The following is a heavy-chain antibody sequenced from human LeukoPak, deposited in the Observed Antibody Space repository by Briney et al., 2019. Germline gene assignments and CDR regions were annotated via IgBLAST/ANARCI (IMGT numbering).Heavy chain of an antibody. CDR3: ARHITMVRGVIGSYYYYGADV. CDR1: GGTFSSYA. CDR2: IIPIFGTA. Sequence: SVKVSCKASGGTFSSYAISWVRQAPGQGLEWMGGIIPIFGTANYAQKFQGRVTITADKSTSTAYMELSSLRSEDTAVYYCARHITMVRGVIGSYYYYGADVWGKGTTVTVSS. J-gene: IGHJ6*04. D-gene: IGHD3-10*01. V-gene: IGHV1-69*06.